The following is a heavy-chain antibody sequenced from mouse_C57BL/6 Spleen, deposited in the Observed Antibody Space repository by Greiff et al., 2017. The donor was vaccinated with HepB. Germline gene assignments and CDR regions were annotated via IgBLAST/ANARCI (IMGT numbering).Heavy chain of an antibody. CDR3: ATYGYDDAMDY. J-gene: IGHJ4*01. D-gene: IGHD2-2*01. Sequence: EVQLQQSGPVLVKPGASVKMSCKASGYTFTDYYMNWVKQSHGKSLEWIGVINPYNGGTSYNQKFKGKATLTVDKSSSTAYMELNSLTSEDSAVYYCATYGYDDAMDYWGQGTSVTVSS. V-gene: IGHV1-19*01. CDR2: INPYNGGT. CDR1: GYTFTDYY.